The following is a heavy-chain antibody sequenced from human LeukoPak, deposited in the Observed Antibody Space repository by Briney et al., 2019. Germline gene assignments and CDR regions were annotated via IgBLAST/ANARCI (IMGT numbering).Heavy chain of an antibody. D-gene: IGHD3-3*01. CDR2: IYYSVST. Sequence: SETLSLTCTVAGGSISSHYWSWIRQPAGKGLEWIGYIYYSVSTNYNPSLKSRVTISVDTSKNQFSLKLSSVTAADTAVYYCARDRGSGYDFWSGYHNWFDPWGQGTLVTVSS. V-gene: IGHV4-59*11. J-gene: IGHJ5*02. CDR3: ARDRGSGYDFWSGYHNWFDP. CDR1: GGSISSHY.